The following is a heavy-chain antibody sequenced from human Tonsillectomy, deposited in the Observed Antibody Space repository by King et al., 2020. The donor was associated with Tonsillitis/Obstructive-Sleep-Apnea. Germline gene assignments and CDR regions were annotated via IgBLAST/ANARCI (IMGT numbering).Heavy chain of an antibody. CDR3: ARDFSSYCSGSSCYGNDAFDI. V-gene: IGHV3-21*01. CDR2: ISSSSSYI. Sequence: VQLVESGGGLVKPGGSLRLSCAASGFTFSSYSMNWVRQAPGKGLEWVSSISSSSSYIYYADSVKGRFTISRDNAKNSLYLQMNSLRAEDTAVYYCARDFSSYCSGSSCYGNDAFDIWGQGTMVPVSS. J-gene: IGHJ3*02. CDR1: GFTFSSYS. D-gene: IGHD2-15*01.